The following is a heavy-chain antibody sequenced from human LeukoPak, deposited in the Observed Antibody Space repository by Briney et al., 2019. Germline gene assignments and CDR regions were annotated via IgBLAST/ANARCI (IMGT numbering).Heavy chain of an antibody. CDR2: ISYDGSNK. Sequence: GGSLRLSCAASGFTFNDYALHWVRQAPGKGLEWVAVISYDGSNKYYADSVKGRFTISRDNSKNTLYLQMNSLRADDTAVYYCARERVSAYDYWGQGTLVTVSS. J-gene: IGHJ4*02. V-gene: IGHV3-30*04. CDR3: ARERVSAYDY. CDR1: GFTFNDYA.